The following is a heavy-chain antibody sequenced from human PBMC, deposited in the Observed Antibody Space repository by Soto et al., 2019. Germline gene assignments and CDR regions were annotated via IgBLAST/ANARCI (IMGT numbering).Heavy chain of an antibody. D-gene: IGHD5-18*01. J-gene: IGHJ5*02. CDR3: AKGGYIYGLDP. V-gene: IGHV3-23*01. CDR2: ISESGDNA. CDR1: GFTFSSYA. Sequence: PGGSLRLSCAASGFTFSSYAMSWVRQAPGKGPEWVSAISESGDNAFYADSVQGRFTISRDNSYNILYLQMNSLRAEDTALYFCAKGGYIYGLDPWGQGTLVTVSS.